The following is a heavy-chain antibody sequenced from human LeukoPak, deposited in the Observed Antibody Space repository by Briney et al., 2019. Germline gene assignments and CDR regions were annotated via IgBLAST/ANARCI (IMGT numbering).Heavy chain of an antibody. Sequence: GRSLRLSCAASGFTFSSYGMHWVRRAPGKGLEWVAVIWYDGSNKYYADSVKGRFTISRDNSKNTLYLQMNSLRAEDTAVYYCARASGHDAFDIWGQGTMVTVSS. CDR1: GFTFSSYG. CDR3: ARASGHDAFDI. J-gene: IGHJ3*02. D-gene: IGHD3-3*01. V-gene: IGHV3-33*01. CDR2: IWYDGSNK.